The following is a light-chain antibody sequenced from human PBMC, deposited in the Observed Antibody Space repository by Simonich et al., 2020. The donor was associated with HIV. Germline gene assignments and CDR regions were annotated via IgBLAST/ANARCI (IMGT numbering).Light chain of an antibody. V-gene: IGKV3-15*01. CDR1: QSVSSN. J-gene: IGKJ4*01. Sequence: EIVMTQSPATLSVSPGERATLPCRASQSVSSNLAWYQQKPGQAPRLIIYGASTRATGIPARFRGSGSGTEFTLTISSMQSEDFAVYYCQQYNNWPLTFGGGTKVEIK. CDR3: QQYNNWPLT. CDR2: GAS.